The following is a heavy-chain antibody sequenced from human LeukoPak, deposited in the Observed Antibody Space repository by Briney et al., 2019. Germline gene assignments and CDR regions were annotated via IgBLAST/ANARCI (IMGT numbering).Heavy chain of an antibody. CDR3: ARDLDIVVVPATMMDDGFDI. Sequence: ASVKVSCKASGYTFTGYYMHWVRQAPGQGLEWMGWINPNSGGTNYAQKFQGRVTMTRDTSISTAYMELSRLTFDDTAVYYCARDLDIVVVPATMMDDGFDIWGQGTMATVSS. V-gene: IGHV1-2*02. D-gene: IGHD2-2*01. CDR1: GYTFTGYY. CDR2: INPNSGGT. J-gene: IGHJ3*02.